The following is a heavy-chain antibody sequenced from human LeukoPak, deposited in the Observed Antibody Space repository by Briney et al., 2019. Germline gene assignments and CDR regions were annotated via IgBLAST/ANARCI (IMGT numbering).Heavy chain of an antibody. CDR2: IKQDGSET. CDR1: GFTFSYYW. D-gene: IGHD3-10*01. CDR3: ARESQFGELMGIDY. V-gene: IGHV3-7*01. J-gene: IGHJ4*02. Sequence: GGSLRLSCVASGFTFSYYWMTWVRQAPGKGLVWVANIKQDGSETHYVDSVKGRFTISRDNAKNVLYLQMCSLRAEDTAVYYCARESQFGELMGIDYWGQGTLVTVSS.